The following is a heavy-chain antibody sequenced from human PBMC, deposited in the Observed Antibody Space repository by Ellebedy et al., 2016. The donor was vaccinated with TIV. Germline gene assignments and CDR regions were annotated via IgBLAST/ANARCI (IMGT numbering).Heavy chain of an antibody. CDR1: GSTFSTYA. CDR3: ARDGTTKSYYYYYGMDV. D-gene: IGHD4-11*01. Sequence: AASVKVSCKASGSTFSTYAISWVRQAPGQGLEWMGVIIPIFGTANYAQKFQGRVTITADESTYTAYMELSSLRSEVTAAYYCARDGTTKSYYYYYGMDVWGQGTTVTVSS. V-gene: IGHV1-69*13. J-gene: IGHJ6*02. CDR2: IIPIFGTA.